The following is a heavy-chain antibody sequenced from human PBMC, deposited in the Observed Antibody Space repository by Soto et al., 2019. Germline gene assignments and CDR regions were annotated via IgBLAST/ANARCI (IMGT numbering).Heavy chain of an antibody. CDR2: IWYDGSNK. CDR3: ARYRRFLGWLDY. J-gene: IGHJ4*02. Sequence: QMHLVESGGGVVQPGRSLTLSCVASGFTFTSYGIHWVRQAPGKGLEWVAVIWYDGSNKYYGDSVKGRFSISRDNSKNTVYLEMNSLRAEDTAVYYCARYRRFLGWLDYWGQGTLVSVSS. CDR1: GFTFTSYG. D-gene: IGHD3-3*01. V-gene: IGHV3-33*01.